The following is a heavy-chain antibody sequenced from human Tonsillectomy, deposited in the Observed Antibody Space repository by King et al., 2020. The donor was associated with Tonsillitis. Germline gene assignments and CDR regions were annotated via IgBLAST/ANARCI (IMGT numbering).Heavy chain of an antibody. D-gene: IGHD5-12*01. V-gene: IGHV6-1*01. CDR2: TYYRSKWYN. CDR1: GDSVFSNSAP. Sequence: VQLQQSGPGLVKPSQTLSLPCAFSGDSVFSNSAPWNWIRQSQSRGLEWLGRTYYRSKWYNDYAVSVKSRITNNPDTSMNQFSRQLSSVNPEDSAVYYWARVMVEKAVATNCFHLWARGTVHTVSS. CDR3: ARVMVEKAVATNCFHL. J-gene: IGHJ5*02.